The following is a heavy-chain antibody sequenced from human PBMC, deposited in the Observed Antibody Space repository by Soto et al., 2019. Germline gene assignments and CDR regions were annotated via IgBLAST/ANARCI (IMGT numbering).Heavy chain of an antibody. CDR1: GYTFTSYY. D-gene: IGHD3-9*01. V-gene: IGHV1-46*01. Sequence: GASVKVSCKASGYTFTSYYMHWVRQAPGQGLEWMGIINPSGGSTSYAQKFQGRVTMTRDTSTSTAYMELSSLRSEDTAVYYCARGGYDILTGYYNRYYYYGMDVWGQGTTVTVSS. CDR3: ARGGYDILTGYYNRYYYYGMDV. CDR2: INPSGGST. J-gene: IGHJ6*02.